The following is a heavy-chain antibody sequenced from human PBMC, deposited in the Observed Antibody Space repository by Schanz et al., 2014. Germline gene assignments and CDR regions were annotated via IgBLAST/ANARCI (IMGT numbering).Heavy chain of an antibody. J-gene: IGHJ3*02. Sequence: VQLVDSGGGLVKPGGSLRLSCAASGFTFSSYSMNWVRQDPGKGLVWVGRINSVGSNTDYADSVTGRFTISRDNAKNTLYLQMNTLRAEDTAVYYCARKMKLGVYGGKGHDSLDIWGQGTMVTVSS. CDR3: ARKMKLGVYGGKGHDSLDI. CDR1: GFTFSSYS. D-gene: IGHD4-17*01. CDR2: INSVGSNT. V-gene: IGHV3-74*02.